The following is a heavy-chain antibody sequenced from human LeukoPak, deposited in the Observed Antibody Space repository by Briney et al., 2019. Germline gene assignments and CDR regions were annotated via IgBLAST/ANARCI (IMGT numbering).Heavy chain of an antibody. V-gene: IGHV3-7*01. J-gene: IGHJ4*02. CDR1: GFTFSSHW. CDR3: ARMGYYDSSGKAPFDY. Sequence: PGGSLRLSCAASGFTFSSHWMSWVRQAPGKGLEWVANIKQDGSEKYYVDSVKGRFTISRDNAKNSLYLQMNSLRAEDTAVYYCARMGYYDSSGKAPFDYWGQGTLVTVSS. D-gene: IGHD3-22*01. CDR2: IKQDGSEK.